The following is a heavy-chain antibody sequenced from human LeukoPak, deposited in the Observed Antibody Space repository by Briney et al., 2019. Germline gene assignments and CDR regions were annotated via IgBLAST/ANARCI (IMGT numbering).Heavy chain of an antibody. D-gene: IGHD2-2*02. V-gene: IGHV1-2*02. CDR1: GYTFTGYY. CDR3: ARDQSLDCSSTSCYNYYYYGMDV. Sequence: ASVKISCKASGYTFTGYYMHWVRQAPGQGLEWMGWINPNSGGTNYAQKFQGRVTMTRDTSISTAYMELSRLRSDDTAVYYCARDQSLDCSSTSCYNYYYYGMDVGGQGTTVTVSS. CDR2: INPNSGGT. J-gene: IGHJ6*02.